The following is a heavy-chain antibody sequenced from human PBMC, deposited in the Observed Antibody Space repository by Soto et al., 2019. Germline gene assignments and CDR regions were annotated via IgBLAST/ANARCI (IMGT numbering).Heavy chain of an antibody. V-gene: IGHV4-61*01. CDR3: ARGYYDSSGQSNTFDV. CDR1: TGSIFSHSYY. J-gene: IGHJ3*01. CDR2: VSYSGST. D-gene: IGHD3-22*01. Sequence: PSETLSLTCNVSTGSIFSHSYYWAWIRQPPGKGLEWIGYVSYSGSTNYNPSLKSRVTISVDTSKNQFSLKLSSATAADTALYYCARGYYDSSGQSNTFDVWGQGTMVTVSS.